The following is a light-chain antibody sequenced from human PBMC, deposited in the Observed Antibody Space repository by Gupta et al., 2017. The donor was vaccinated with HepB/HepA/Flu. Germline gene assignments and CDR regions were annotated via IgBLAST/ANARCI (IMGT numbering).Light chain of an antibody. CDR1: QSVSHY. J-gene: IGKJ4*01. CDR3: QQRGDWPLT. CDR2: DSS. Sequence: EIVLTQSPATLSLSPGERATRSCRASQSVSHYLAWYQQRPGQAPRLLIYDSSKGATGVPARFSGSGSGTDFTLTISGLEPEDFALYFCQQRGDWPLTFGGGTRVEIK. V-gene: IGKV3-11*01.